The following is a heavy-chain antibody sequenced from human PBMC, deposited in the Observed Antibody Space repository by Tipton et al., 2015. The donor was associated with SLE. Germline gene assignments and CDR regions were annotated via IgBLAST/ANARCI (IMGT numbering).Heavy chain of an antibody. D-gene: IGHD1-26*01. CDR2: IYYSGST. V-gene: IGHV4-59*01. CDR1: GGSISSYY. J-gene: IGHJ5*02. Sequence: TLSLTCTVSGGSISSYYWSWIRQPPGKGLEWIGYIYYSGSTNYNPSLKSRVTISVDTSKNQFSLKLSSVTAADTAVCYCAIYSGGYYGHWFDPWGQGTLVTVSS. CDR3: AIYSGGYYGHWFDP.